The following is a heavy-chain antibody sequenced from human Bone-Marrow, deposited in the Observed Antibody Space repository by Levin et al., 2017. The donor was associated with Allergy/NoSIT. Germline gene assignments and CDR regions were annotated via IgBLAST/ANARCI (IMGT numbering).Heavy chain of an antibody. D-gene: IGHD6-19*01. Sequence: ASVKVSCRASGYIFTSYPIHWVRQAPGQGLEWMGIINPSDGSTTNRQMFQHRVIMTRDSSTRTVSLELSSLRLNDTAVYYCARAGSSGWERKFDLEYWGQGTLVTVSS. V-gene: IGHV1-46*01. CDR2: INPSDGST. J-gene: IGHJ1*01. CDR1: GYIFTSYP. CDR3: ARAGSSGWERKFDLEY.